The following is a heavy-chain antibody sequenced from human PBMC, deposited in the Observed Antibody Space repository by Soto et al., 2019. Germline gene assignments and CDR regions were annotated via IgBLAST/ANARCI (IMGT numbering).Heavy chain of an antibody. Sequence: EVQVLESGGGLVQPGGSLRLSCEGSGFTVSSHAMTWIRQAPGEGPEWVSTVTADGGTYYSDSVKGRFAMSRDTSENTLYLQMNSLGAEDTAAYYCAPHVSCSGGSCQYDAFAIRGQGTMVTVSS. CDR3: APHVSCSGGSCQYDAFAI. CDR1: GFTVSSHA. J-gene: IGHJ3*02. D-gene: IGHD2-15*01. CDR2: VTADGGT. V-gene: IGHV3-23*01.